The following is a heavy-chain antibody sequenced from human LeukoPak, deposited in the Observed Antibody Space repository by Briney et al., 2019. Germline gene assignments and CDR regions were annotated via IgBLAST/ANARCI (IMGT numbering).Heavy chain of an antibody. V-gene: IGHV4-31*03. CDR2: IYYSGST. CDR1: GGSISSGGYY. D-gene: IGHD2-8*01. CDR3: ARDHARLFDY. Sequence: PSQTLSLTCTVSGGSISSGGYYWSWICQHPGKGLEWIGYIYYSGSTYYNPSLKSRVTISVDTSKNQFSLKLSSVTAADTAVYYCARDHARLFDYWGQGTLVTVSS. J-gene: IGHJ4*02.